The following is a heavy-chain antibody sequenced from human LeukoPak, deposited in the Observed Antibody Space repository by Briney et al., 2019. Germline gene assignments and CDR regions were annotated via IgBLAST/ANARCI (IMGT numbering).Heavy chain of an antibody. CDR3: ARVYYGAFFDS. J-gene: IGHJ4*02. CDR1: GFTFSNFA. Sequence: GGSLRLSCAASGFTFSNFAMSWVRQAPGKGQEWVSTLNGGGDKTYYADSVKGRFTISRDNSKNTLYLQMSSLRAEDTAVYYCARVYYGAFFDSWGRGSLVTVSS. D-gene: IGHD2-21*01. V-gene: IGHV3-23*01. CDR2: LNGGGDKT.